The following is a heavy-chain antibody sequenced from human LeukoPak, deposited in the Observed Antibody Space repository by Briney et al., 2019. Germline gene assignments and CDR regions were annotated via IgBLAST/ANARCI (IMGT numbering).Heavy chain of an antibody. CDR2: INHNSGGT. J-gene: IGHJ4*02. V-gene: IGHV1-2*02. CDR1: GYSFIGYY. D-gene: IGHD6-13*01. Sequence: ASVKVSCKASGYSFIGYYIHWVRQAPGQGLGWMGWINHNSGGTKYAQKFQGRVTMIGDTSISTAYMELSGLRSDDTAVYYCARGAGSSIDYWGQGTLVTVSS. CDR3: ARGAGSSIDY.